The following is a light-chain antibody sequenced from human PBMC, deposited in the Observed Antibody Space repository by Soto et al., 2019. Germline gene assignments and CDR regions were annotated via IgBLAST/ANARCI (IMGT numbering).Light chain of an antibody. V-gene: IGLV2-14*01. Sequence: QSVLTQPASVSGSPGQSITISCTGTTSDVGGYNYVSWYQQHPGKAPKLMIYDVSNRPSGVSNRFSGSKSGNTASLTISGLQAEDEADYYCNSYTSSSTLVVFGGGTKVTV. CDR3: NSYTSSSTLVV. CDR1: TSDVGGYNY. J-gene: IGLJ2*01. CDR2: DVS.